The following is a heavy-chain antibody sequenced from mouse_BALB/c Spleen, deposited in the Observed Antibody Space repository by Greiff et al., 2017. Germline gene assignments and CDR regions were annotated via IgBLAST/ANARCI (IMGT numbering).Heavy chain of an antibody. D-gene: IGHD2-1*01. V-gene: IGHV2-9*02. Sequence: VQLQQSGPGLVAPSQSLSITCTVSGFSLTSYGVHWVRQPPGKGLEWLGVIWAGGSTNYNSALMSRLSISKDNSKSQVFLKMNSLQTDDTAMYYCASSPGWGNLGDYAMDYWGQGTSVTVSS. CDR1: GFSLTSYG. J-gene: IGHJ4*01. CDR2: IWAGGST. CDR3: ASSPGWGNLGDYAMDY.